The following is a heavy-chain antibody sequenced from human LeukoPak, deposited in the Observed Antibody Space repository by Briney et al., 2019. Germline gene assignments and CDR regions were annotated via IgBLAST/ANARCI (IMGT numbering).Heavy chain of an antibody. CDR2: SNAGNGNT. CDR3: ARASGYSGYEYDY. V-gene: IGHV1-3*02. CDR1: GYTFTSYA. D-gene: IGHD5-12*01. Sequence: AASVKVSCKASGYTFTSYAMHWVRQAPGQRLGWMGWSNAGNGNTKYSQEFQGRVTITRDTSASTAYMELSSLRSEDMAVYYCARASGYSGYEYDYWGQGTLVTVSS. J-gene: IGHJ4*02.